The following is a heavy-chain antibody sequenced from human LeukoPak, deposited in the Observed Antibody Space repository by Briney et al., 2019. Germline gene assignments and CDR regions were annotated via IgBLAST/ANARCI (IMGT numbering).Heavy chain of an antibody. V-gene: IGHV3-30*02. J-gene: IGHJ1*01. CDR3: ARQSGAGTYFQH. CDR1: GFTFSSYG. Sequence: PGGSLRLSCAASGFTFSSYGMHWVRQAPGKGLEWVAFIRYDGSNKYYADSVKGRFTISRDNSKNTLYLQMNSLSADDTAVYYCARQSGAGTYFQHWGQGTLVTVSS. CDR2: IRYDGSNK. D-gene: IGHD6-19*01.